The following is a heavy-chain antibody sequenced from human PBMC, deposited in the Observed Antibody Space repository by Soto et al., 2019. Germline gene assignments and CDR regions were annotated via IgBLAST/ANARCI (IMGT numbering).Heavy chain of an antibody. J-gene: IGHJ4*02. D-gene: IGHD3-10*02. CDR2: IYWDDDK. V-gene: IGHV2-5*02. CDR3: AHMFGTVSHLGY. Sequence: QITLKESGPPLVKPTQTLTLTCTFSGFSLTTSRVGVGWIRQPPGKALEWLALIYWDDDKRYSPSLRSRLTITKDTSKNRVVLTMTNMDPVDTATYYCAHMFGTVSHLGYWGQGTLVTVSS. CDR1: GFSLTTSRVG.